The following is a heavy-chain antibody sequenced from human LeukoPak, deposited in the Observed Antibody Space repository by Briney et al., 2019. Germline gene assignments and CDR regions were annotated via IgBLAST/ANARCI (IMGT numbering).Heavy chain of an antibody. CDR2: IYYSGST. D-gene: IGHD6-13*01. CDR3: ARGYEGAAASVAFDI. Sequence: SETLSLTCTVSGGSISSYYWSWIRQPPGKGLEWIGYIYYSGSTNYNPSLKSRIAISVDTSKNQFSLKLSSVTAADTAVYYCARGYEGAAASVAFDIWGQGTMVTVSS. J-gene: IGHJ3*02. CDR1: GGSISSYY. V-gene: IGHV4-59*08.